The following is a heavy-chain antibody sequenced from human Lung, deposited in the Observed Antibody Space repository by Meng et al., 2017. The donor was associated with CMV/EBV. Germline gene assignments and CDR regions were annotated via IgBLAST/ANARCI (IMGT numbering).Heavy chain of an antibody. CDR3: AIKSYSHCGGNCYRSRFDT. V-gene: IGHV4-61*01. Sequence: SETLSLXCTVSGVSVITDNYWTWVRLPPAKELEWIGYSYHSGATNYNPSLRSRATISVDTSKNQFSLRLRSVTAADSAVYFWAIKSYSHCGGNCYRSRFDTWGLGTLVTVSS. CDR1: GVSVITDNY. D-gene: IGHD2-21*02. J-gene: IGHJ5*01. CDR2: SYHSGAT.